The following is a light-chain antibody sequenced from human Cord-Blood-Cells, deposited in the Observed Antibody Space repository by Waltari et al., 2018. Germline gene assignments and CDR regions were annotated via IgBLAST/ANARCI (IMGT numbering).Light chain of an antibody. Sequence: DIQMTQSPSSLSASVGDRVTITCRASQSLSSYLNLYQQKPGKAPKLLIYAASSLQSGVPSRFSGSGSGTDFTLTISSLQPEDFATYYCQQSYSTPWTFGQGTKVEIK. CDR1: QSLSSY. CDR3: QQSYSTPWT. CDR2: AAS. J-gene: IGKJ1*01. V-gene: IGKV1-39*01.